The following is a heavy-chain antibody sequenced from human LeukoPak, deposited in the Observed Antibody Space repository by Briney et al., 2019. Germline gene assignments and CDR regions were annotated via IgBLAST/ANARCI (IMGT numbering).Heavy chain of an antibody. J-gene: IGHJ4*02. V-gene: IGHV1-69*05. Sequence: ASVKVSCKASGGTFSSYAISWVRQAPGQGLEWMGGIISIFGTANYAQKFQGRVTITTDESTSTAYMELSSLRSEDTAVYYCARNILGYCSSTSCYGFDYWGQGTLVTVSS. D-gene: IGHD2-2*01. CDR2: IISIFGTA. CDR3: ARNILGYCSSTSCYGFDY. CDR1: GGTFSSYA.